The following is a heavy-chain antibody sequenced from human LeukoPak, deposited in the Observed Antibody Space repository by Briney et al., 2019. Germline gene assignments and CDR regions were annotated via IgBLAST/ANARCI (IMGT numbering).Heavy chain of an antibody. V-gene: IGHV3-23*01. J-gene: IGHJ4*02. Sequence: PGGSLRLSCAASGFTMSWVRQAPGKGLEWVSAFSGSDGSTYYADSVKGRFTISRDNSKNTLYLQMNSLRAEDTAVYYCASGRTGYHCFDYWGQGTLVTVSS. D-gene: IGHD3-9*01. CDR2: FSGSDGST. CDR3: ASGRTGYHCFDY. CDR1: GFT.